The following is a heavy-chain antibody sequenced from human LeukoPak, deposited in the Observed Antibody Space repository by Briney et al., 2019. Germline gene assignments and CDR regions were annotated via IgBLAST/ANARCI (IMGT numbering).Heavy chain of an antibody. CDR2: TKSKTDGGTA. CDR1: GFTFSNAW. V-gene: IGHV3-15*01. J-gene: IGHJ4*02. Sequence: GGSLRLSCAASGFTFSNAWMSWVRQAPGKGLEWVGRTKSKTDGGTADYAAPVKGRFTISRDDSKNALYLQMNSLRAEDTAVYYCARDPSIVVVPAAPYGDFDYFDYWGQGTLVTVSS. CDR3: ARDPSIVVVPAAPYGDFDYFDY. D-gene: IGHD2-2*01.